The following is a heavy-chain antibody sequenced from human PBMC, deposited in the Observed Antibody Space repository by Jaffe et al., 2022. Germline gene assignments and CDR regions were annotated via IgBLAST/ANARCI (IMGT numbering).Heavy chain of an antibody. D-gene: IGHD4-17*01. V-gene: IGHV2-5*02. CDR3: AHRQNLKQGVETSLQNYGDYISHAFDI. J-gene: IGHJ3*02. CDR2: IYWDDDK. CDR1: GFSLSTSGVG. Sequence: QITLKESGPTLVKPTQTLTLTCTFSGFSLSTSGVGVGWIRQPPGKALEWLALIYWDDDKRYSPSLKSRLTITKDTSKNQVVLTMTNMDPVDTATYYCAHRQNLKQGVETSLQNYGDYISHAFDIWGQGTMVTVSS.